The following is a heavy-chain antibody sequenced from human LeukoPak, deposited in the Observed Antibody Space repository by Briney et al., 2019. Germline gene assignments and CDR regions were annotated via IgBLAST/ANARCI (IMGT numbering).Heavy chain of an antibody. V-gene: IGHV4-4*07. D-gene: IGHD1-14*01. CDR3: ARQPPQYYGMDV. Sequence: SETLSLTCTVSGGSFSNYYWGWIRQPAGKGLEWIGRIYTSGSTNYNPPVKSRVTMSVDTSNNQFSLKLTSVTAADTAVYYCARQPPQYYGMDVWGQGTTVTVSS. J-gene: IGHJ6*02. CDR2: IYTSGST. CDR1: GGSFSNYY.